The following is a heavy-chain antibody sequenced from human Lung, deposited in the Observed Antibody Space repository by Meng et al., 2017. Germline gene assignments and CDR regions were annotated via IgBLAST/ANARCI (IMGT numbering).Heavy chain of an antibody. CDR3: ARGPTTMAHDFDY. J-gene: IGHJ4*02. CDR2: INHSGST. V-gene: IGHV4-34*01. Sequence: GQLQQWGAGLLKPSETLSLTCVVSGGSFSDYYWSWIRQPPGKGLEWIGEINHSGSTNYNPSLESRATISVDTSQNNLSLKLSSVTAADSAVYYCARGPTTMAHDFDYWGQGTLVPSPQ. CDR1: GGSFSDYY. D-gene: IGHD4-11*01.